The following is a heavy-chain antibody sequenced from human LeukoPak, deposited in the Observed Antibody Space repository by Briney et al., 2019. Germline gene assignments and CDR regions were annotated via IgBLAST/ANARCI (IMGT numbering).Heavy chain of an antibody. CDR2: IYTSRST. Sequence: SETLSLTCTVSGASISSGTYFWSWIRQHPGKGLEWIGYIYTSRSTNYNPSLKSRVTISVDTSKNQFSLKLRSVTAADTAVYYCASWGTGFDYWGQGTLVTVSS. V-gene: IGHV4-61*01. CDR3: ASWGTGFDY. CDR1: GASISSGTYF. D-gene: IGHD3-16*01. J-gene: IGHJ4*02.